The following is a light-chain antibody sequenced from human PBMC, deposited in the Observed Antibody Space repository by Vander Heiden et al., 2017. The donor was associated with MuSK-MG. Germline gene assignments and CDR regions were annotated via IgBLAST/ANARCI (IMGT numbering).Light chain of an antibody. Sequence: QSVLTQPPSASGTPGQRVTISCSGSSSNIGSNTVNWYQQLPGTAPKLLIFSNNQRPSAVPDRFSGSKSGTSASLALSGLQSEDEADYYCAASDASLNGYVFGTGTKLTVL. CDR2: SNN. J-gene: IGLJ1*01. CDR3: AASDASLNGYV. V-gene: IGLV1-44*01. CDR1: SSNIGSNT.